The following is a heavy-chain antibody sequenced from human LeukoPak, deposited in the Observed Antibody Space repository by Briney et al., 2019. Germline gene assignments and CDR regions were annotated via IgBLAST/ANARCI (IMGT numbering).Heavy chain of an antibody. CDR3: AKDDPCSSTSCYGS. J-gene: IGHJ4*02. V-gene: IGHV3-23*01. CDR1: GLTFSSYA. Sequence: PGGSLRLSCAASGLTFSSYAMSWVRQAPGKGLEWVSAISGSGGSTYYADSVKGRFTISRDNSKNTLYLQMNSLRAEDTAVYYCAKDDPCSSTSCYGSWGQGTLVTVSS. D-gene: IGHD2-2*01. CDR2: ISGSGGST.